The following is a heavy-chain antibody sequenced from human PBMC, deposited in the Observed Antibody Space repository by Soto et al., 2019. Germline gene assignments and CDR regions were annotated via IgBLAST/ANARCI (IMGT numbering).Heavy chain of an antibody. V-gene: IGHV3-21*01. D-gene: IGHD6-13*01. CDR2: ISSNSAYI. CDR3: TRDASRDSSARGWFDP. Sequence: PGGSLRLSCAASGFTFRSFTMNWVRQAPGKGLEWVSTISSNSAYIYYTDALRGRFTISRDNAKNSLHLQMNSLRAEGTAAYYCTRDASRDSSARGWFDPWGPGTLVTVSS. J-gene: IGHJ5*02. CDR1: GFTFRSFT.